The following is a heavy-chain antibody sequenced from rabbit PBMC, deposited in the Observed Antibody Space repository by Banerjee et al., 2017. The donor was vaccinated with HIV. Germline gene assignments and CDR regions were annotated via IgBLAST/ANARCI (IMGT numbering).Heavy chain of an antibody. CDR2: IYTGSTGDT. CDR3: AREGYSSGWDGL. J-gene: IGHJ4*01. V-gene: IGHV1S40*01. D-gene: IGHD4-1*01. CDR1: GFSFSSGYH. Sequence: QSLEESGGDLVKPGASLTLTCTASGFSFSSGYHMCWVRQAPGKGLEWIACIYTGSTGDTYYASWAKGRFTISKTSSTTVTLQMTSLTAADTATYFCAREGYSSGWDGLWGPGTLVTVS.